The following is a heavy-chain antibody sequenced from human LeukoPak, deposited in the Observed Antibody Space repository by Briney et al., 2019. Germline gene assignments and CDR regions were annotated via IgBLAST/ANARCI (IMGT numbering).Heavy chain of an antibody. Sequence: GGSLRLSCAASGFTFSDYYMSWIRQAPGKGLEWVSYISGRDNTIYYADSVKGRFTISRDNAKNSLYLQMNSLRVEDTAVYYCARDRSFMLAADYWGQGTLVTVSS. CDR2: ISGRDNTI. CDR1: GFTFSDYY. V-gene: IGHV3-11*04. CDR3: ARDRSFMLAADY. D-gene: IGHD3-16*01. J-gene: IGHJ4*02.